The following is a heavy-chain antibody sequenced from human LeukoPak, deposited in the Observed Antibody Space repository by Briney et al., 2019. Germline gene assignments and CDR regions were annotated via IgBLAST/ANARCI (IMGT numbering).Heavy chain of an antibody. CDR1: GGSISSYY. D-gene: IGHD3-10*01. CDR2: IYYSGST. J-gene: IGHJ4*02. Sequence: SETLSLTCTVSGGSISSYYWSWIRQPPGKGLEWIGCIYYSGSTNYNPSLKSRVTISVDTSKNQFSLKLSSVTAADTAVYYCARAGMVRGVIWGPFDYWGQGTLVTVSS. CDR3: ARAGMVRGVIWGPFDY. V-gene: IGHV4-59*01.